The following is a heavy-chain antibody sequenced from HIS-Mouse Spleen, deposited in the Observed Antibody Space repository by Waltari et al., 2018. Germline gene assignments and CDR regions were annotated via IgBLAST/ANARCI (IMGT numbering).Heavy chain of an antibody. CDR3: ARDGCSGGSCYSLYYFDY. CDR2: INPNSGGT. D-gene: IGHD2-15*01. J-gene: IGHJ4*02. CDR1: GYTFTRHH. V-gene: IGHV1-2*02. Sequence: QVQPVQSGAEVKKPGASVKVSCKAAGYTFTRHHMQLVRQAPGQRLEWMGWINPNSGGTNYAQKFQGRVTMTRDTSISTAYMELSRLRSDDTAVYYCARDGCSGGSCYSLYYFDYWGQGTLVTVSS.